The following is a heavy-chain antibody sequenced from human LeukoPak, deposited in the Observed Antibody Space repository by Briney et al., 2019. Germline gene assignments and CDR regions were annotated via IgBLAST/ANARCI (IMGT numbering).Heavy chain of an antibody. Sequence: SVKVSCKASGGTFSSYAISWVRQAPGQGLEWMGRIIPILGIANYAQKFQGRVTITADKSTSTAYMELSSLRSEDTAVYYCARDGYSSGWYVARDYYYYYGMDVWGQGTTVTVSS. CDR2: IIPILGIA. D-gene: IGHD6-19*01. CDR3: ARDGYSSGWYVARDYYYYYGMDV. CDR1: GGTFSSYA. V-gene: IGHV1-69*04. J-gene: IGHJ6*02.